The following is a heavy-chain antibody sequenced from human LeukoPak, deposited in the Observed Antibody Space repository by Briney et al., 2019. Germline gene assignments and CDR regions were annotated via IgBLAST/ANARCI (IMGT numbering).Heavy chain of an antibody. CDR1: GGSISSSSYY. Sequence: SETLSLTCTVSGGSISSSSYYWGWIRQPPGKGLEWIGSIYYSGSTYYNPSLKSRVTISVDTSKNQFSLKLSSVTAADTAVYYCARTSITMIVVVKRGGYFDYWGQGTLVTVSS. V-gene: IGHV4-39*01. J-gene: IGHJ4*02. CDR3: ARTSITMIVVVKRGGYFDY. CDR2: IYYSGST. D-gene: IGHD3-22*01.